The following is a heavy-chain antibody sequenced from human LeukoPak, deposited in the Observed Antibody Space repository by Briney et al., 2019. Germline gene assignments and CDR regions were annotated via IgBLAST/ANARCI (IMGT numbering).Heavy chain of an antibody. D-gene: IGHD6-19*01. CDR2: ITAYNGNT. Sequence: GASVKGSCKASGYTFTSYGISWVRQAPGHGREWMGWITAYNGNTNYAQKLQGRVTMTTDTSTSAAYMELRSLRSDDTAVYYCARDLSGIAVAGTYYYYYGMDVWGQGTTVTVSS. J-gene: IGHJ6*02. CDR1: GYTFTSYG. V-gene: IGHV1-18*01. CDR3: ARDLSGIAVAGTYYYYYGMDV.